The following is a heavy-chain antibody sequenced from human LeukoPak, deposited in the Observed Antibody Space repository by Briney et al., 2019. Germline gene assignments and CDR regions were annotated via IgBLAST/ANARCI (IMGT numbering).Heavy chain of an antibody. CDR3: ARSMAS. CDR1: GFTFSSYS. V-gene: IGHV3-21*01. Sequence: GDLRLYCAASGFTFSSYSMNWVRQAPGKGLEWVSSIRSSSSYIYYADSVKGRFPIPRDNAKSSLYLQMSGLRAEDTAVYYCARSMASWGQGTMVTVSS. D-gene: IGHD6-6*01. J-gene: IGHJ3*01. CDR2: IRSSSSYI.